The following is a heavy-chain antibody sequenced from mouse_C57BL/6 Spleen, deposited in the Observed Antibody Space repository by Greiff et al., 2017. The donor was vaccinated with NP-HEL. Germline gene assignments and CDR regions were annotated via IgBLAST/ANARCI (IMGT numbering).Heavy chain of an antibody. CDR3: ARRSLQGYAMDY. CDR1: GFTFSDYY. Sequence: EVQVVESGGGLVQPGGSLKLSCAASGFTFSDYYMYWVRQTPEKRLEWVAYISNGGGSTYYPDTVKGRFTISRDNAKNTLYLQMSRLKSEDTAMYYCARRSLQGYAMDYWGQGTSVTVSS. D-gene: IGHD6-2*01. V-gene: IGHV5-12*01. CDR2: ISNGGGST. J-gene: IGHJ4*01.